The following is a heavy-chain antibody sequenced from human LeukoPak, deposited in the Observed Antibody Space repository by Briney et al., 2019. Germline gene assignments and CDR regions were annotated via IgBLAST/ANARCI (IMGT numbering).Heavy chain of an antibody. D-gene: IGHD6-13*01. CDR1: GDRVFSNSAV. V-gene: IGHV6-1*01. CDR3: ARSDHDPWYSSSWYYFDY. Sequence: SQSPPLTCAISGDRVFSNSAVWNWNRPAPSRGLEWLGRTCYRSKWYNDYAVSVKSRLTISPDPSKTQFSLQLNSVPPEDTAVYYCARSDHDPWYSSSWYYFDYWGQGTLVTVSS. J-gene: IGHJ4*02. CDR2: TCYRSKWYN.